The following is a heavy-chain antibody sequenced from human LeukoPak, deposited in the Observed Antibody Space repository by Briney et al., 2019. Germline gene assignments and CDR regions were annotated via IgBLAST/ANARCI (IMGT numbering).Heavy chain of an antibody. V-gene: IGHV3-53*01. CDR2: IYSDDRT. D-gene: IGHD3-22*01. CDR1: GFTVSGNY. J-gene: IGHJ6*04. CDR3: TRDEDYYDSSGPDV. Sequence: PGGSLRLSCAASGFTVSGNYMSWVRQAPGKGLEWVSVIYSDDRTYYPDSVKGRFTISIDNSKNTLYLQMTSLRAEDTAVYYCTRDEDYYDSSGPDVWGKGTTVTVSS.